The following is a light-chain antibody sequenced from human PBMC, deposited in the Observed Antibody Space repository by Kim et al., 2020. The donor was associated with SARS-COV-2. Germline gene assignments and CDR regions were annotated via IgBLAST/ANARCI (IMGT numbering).Light chain of an antibody. Sequence: PASISCRSSQSLLHSNGYNYLDWYLQKPGQSPQLLIYLGSNLASGVPDRFSGSGSGTDFTLKISRVEAEDVGVYYCMQALQTPPTFGQGTRLEIK. CDR2: LGS. CDR1: QSLLHSNGYNY. CDR3: MQALQTPPT. V-gene: IGKV2-28*01. J-gene: IGKJ5*01.